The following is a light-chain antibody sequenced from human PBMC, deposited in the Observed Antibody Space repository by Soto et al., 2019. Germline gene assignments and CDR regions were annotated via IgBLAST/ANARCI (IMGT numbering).Light chain of an antibody. CDR3: QHRA. J-gene: IGKJ1*01. Sequence: EIVLTQSPATLSLSPGERATLSCRASQSVSSYLAWYQQKPGQAPRLLIYDASNRATGIPARFSGSGSGTDFTLTISSLEPEDFATYYCQHRAFGQGTRWIS. CDR1: QSVSSY. V-gene: IGKV3-11*01. CDR2: DAS.